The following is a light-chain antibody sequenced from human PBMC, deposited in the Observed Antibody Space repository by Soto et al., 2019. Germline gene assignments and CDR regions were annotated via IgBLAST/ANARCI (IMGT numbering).Light chain of an antibody. Sequence: QSALTQPASVSGSPGQSITISCTGTSSDVGSYNLVSWYQLHPDKAPKLMIYEGSKRPSGVSNRFSGSKSGNTASLTISGLHAEDETDYYCCSYAGSSTYVFGTGTKVTVL. CDR3: CSYAGSSTYV. CDR2: EGS. V-gene: IGLV2-23*01. J-gene: IGLJ1*01. CDR1: SSDVGSYNL.